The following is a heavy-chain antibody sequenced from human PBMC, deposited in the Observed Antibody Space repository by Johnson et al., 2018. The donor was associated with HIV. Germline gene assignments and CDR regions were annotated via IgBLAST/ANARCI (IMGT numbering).Heavy chain of an antibody. J-gene: IGHJ3*02. CDR3: TGVSQQQGGVYDAFDI. V-gene: IGHV3-66*03. D-gene: IGHD6-13*01. CDR1: GFTVSSNY. Sequence: EVQLVESGGGLIQPGGSLRLSCAASGFTVSSNYMSWVRQAPGKGLEWVSVIYSGGSTYYADSLKARFTISRDNSKNTLYLQMNSLRAEDTAVYYCTGVSQQQGGVYDAFDIWGQGTMVTVSS. CDR2: IYSGGST.